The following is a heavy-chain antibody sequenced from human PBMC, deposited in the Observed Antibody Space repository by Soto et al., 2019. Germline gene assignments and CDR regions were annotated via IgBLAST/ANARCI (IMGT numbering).Heavy chain of an antibody. V-gene: IGHV1-18*01. D-gene: IGHD2-21*02. CDR1: GYTFTNFG. J-gene: IGHJ4*02. CDR3: AIGVTAIDY. CDR2: ISAYNGNT. Sequence: QVQLVQSGAEVKKPGASVKVSCKASGYTFTNFGISWVRQAPGQGLEWMGWISAYNGNTNYAQNFQGRVTMTTDTYTSTAYMELRSLRSADTAVYYSAIGVTAIDYWGQGTLVTVS.